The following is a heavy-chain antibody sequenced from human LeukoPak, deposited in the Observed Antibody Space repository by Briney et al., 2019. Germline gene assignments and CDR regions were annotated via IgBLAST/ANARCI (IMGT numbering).Heavy chain of an antibody. Sequence: GGSLRLSCAASGFTFSSYAMHWVRQAPGKGLEWVAVISYDGSNKYYADSVKGRFTISRDNSKNTLHLQMNSLRAEDTAVYYCARDPDVGIAVAGYYFDYWGQGTLVTVSS. CDR1: GFTFSSYA. V-gene: IGHV3-30-3*01. D-gene: IGHD6-19*01. CDR2: ISYDGSNK. CDR3: ARDPDVGIAVAGYYFDY. J-gene: IGHJ4*02.